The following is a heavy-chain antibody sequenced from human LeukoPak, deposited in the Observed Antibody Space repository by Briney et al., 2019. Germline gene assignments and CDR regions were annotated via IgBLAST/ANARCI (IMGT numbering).Heavy chain of an antibody. CDR2: INHSGST. D-gene: IGHD5-18*01. Sequence: SETLSLTCAVYGGSFSGYYWSWIRQPPGKGLEWIGEINHSGSTNYNPSLKSRVTISVDTSKNQFSLKLSSVTAADTAAYYCARMGYGPSDYWGQGTLVTVSS. J-gene: IGHJ4*02. V-gene: IGHV4-34*01. CDR3: ARMGYGPSDY. CDR1: GGSFSGYY.